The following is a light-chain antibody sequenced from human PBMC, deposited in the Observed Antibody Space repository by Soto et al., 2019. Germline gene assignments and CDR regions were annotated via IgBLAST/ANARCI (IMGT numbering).Light chain of an antibody. CDR2: DAS. V-gene: IGKV1-5*01. Sequence: DIQMTQSPSTLSASVGDRVTITCRASQGISTWLAWYQQKPRTAPKLLIFDASRLQSGVPSRFSGSGSGTESTLTISSLHPDDFATYYCQQYNSFSGMFGQGTKVDIK. J-gene: IGKJ1*01. CDR1: QGISTW. CDR3: QQYNSFSGM.